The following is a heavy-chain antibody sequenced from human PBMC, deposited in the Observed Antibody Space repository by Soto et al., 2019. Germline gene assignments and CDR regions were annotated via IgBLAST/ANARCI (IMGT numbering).Heavy chain of an antibody. CDR2: IYHSGSI. J-gene: IGHJ3*02. V-gene: IGHV4-4*02. Sequence: SETLSLTCAVANASISSRKWWTVFRQTPGKGLEWIGEIYHSGSINHNPSLKSRVTMSLDKSKNQFSLKMTSVTAADTAVYYCASKFGELLADAFDIWGQGTVVT. CDR1: NASISSRKW. CDR3: ASKFGELLADAFDI. D-gene: IGHD3-10*01.